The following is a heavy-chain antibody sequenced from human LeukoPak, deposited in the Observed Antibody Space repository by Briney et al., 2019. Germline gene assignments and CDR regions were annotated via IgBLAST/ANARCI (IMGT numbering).Heavy chain of an antibody. Sequence: PGGSLRLSCAVSGFTFRSHEMNWVRQAPGKGLEWISYISTSGSIIYYADSVKGRFTISRDNARNSLFLQMGSLKVEDTAVYYCGRASYNSDWYFDQWGQGTLVTVSS. D-gene: IGHD6-19*01. J-gene: IGHJ4*02. V-gene: IGHV3-48*03. CDR1: GFTFRSHE. CDR2: ISTSGSII. CDR3: GRASYNSDWYFDQ.